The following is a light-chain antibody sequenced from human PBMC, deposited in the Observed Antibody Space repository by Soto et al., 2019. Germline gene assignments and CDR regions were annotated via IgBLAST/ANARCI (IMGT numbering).Light chain of an antibody. CDR1: QTVTSN. Sequence: EIVMTQSPATLSVSPGERVTLSCRASQTVTSNLAWYQQKPGQAPRLLIYGASTRATAIPARFSGSGSGTDFTLTVSSLQSEDFALYYDQQYNNWPFTFGGGTKVEIK. CDR3: QQYNNWPFT. V-gene: IGKV3-15*01. J-gene: IGKJ4*01. CDR2: GAS.